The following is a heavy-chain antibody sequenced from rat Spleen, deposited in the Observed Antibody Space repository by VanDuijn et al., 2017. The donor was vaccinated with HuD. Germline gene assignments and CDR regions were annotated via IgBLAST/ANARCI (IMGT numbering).Heavy chain of an antibody. Sequence: EVQLVESGGGLVQPGRSLKLSCAASGFTFTAYYMAWVRQAPKKGLEWVATISTSGSRTYYPDSVKGRFTISRDNAKSSLYLQMNSLKSEDTATYYCARQGYPSWFAYWGQGTLVTVSS. D-gene: IGHD1-11*01. V-gene: IGHV5-7*01. CDR1: GFTFTAYY. J-gene: IGHJ3*01. CDR3: ARQGYPSWFAY. CDR2: ISTSGSRT.